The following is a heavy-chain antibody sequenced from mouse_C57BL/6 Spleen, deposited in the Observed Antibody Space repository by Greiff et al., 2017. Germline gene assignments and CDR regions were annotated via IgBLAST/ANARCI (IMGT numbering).Heavy chain of an antibody. CDR2: IYPGDGDT. J-gene: IGHJ4*01. Sequence: VQLQQSGPELVKPGASVKISCKASGYAFSSSWMNWVKQRPGQGLEWIGRIYPGDGDTNYNGKFKGKATMTADKSSSTAYMQLSSLTSEDSAVYFCVYAMDYWGQGTSVTVSS. V-gene: IGHV1-82*01. CDR3: VYAMDY. CDR1: GYAFSSSW.